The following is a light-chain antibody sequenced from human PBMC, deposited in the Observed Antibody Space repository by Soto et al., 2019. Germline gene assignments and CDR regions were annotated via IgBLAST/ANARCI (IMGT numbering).Light chain of an antibody. CDR3: SSYAGSNNLV. J-gene: IGLJ2*01. CDR1: SSDVGGYNY. Sequence: QSALTQPPSASGSPGQSVTLSCTGTSSDVGGYNYVSWYQQHPGKAPKLMIYEVSKRPSGVPDRFSGSKSGNTASLTVSGLQAEDEADYYCSSYAGSNNLVFGGGTQLPS. CDR2: EVS. V-gene: IGLV2-8*01.